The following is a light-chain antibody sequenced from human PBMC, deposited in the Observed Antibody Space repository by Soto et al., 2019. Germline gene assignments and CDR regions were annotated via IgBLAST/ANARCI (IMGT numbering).Light chain of an antibody. V-gene: IGLV6-57*03. CDR1: SGSIASNY. CDR3: QSYDSSNWV. CDR2: EDN. Sequence: NFMLTQPHSVSESPGKTVTISCTRSSGSIASNYVQWYQQRPGSATTTVIYEDNQRPSGVPDRFSGSIDSSSNSASLTISGLKTEDEANYYCQSYDSSNWVFGGGTKINVL. J-gene: IGLJ3*02.